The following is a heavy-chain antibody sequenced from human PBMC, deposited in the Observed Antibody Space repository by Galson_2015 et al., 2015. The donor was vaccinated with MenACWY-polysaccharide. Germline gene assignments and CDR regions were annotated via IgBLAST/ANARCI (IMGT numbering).Heavy chain of an antibody. CDR1: GFTFSNAC. D-gene: IGHD3-22*01. V-gene: IGHV3-15*01. CDR3: TTDGRAYDTSGYYFGGY. CDR2: IKSKTVGGTT. J-gene: IGHJ4*02. Sequence: SLRLSCAASGFTFSNACMSWVRQAPGKGLEWVGRIKSKTVGGTTDYAAPVKGRFTISRDDSKNTLYLQMNSLKTEDTAVYYCTTDGRAYDTSGYYFGGYWGQGTLVTVSS.